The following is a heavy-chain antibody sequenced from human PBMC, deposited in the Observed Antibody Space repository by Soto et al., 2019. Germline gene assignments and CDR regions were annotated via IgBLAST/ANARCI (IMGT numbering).Heavy chain of an antibody. CDR2: ISYDGSNQ. Sequence: GGSLRLSWAAFGFTFSNYDMRRVSQAPGKGLEWVAFISYDGSNQYYVDSVKGRFTISRDNSKNTLFLQMNSLRGEDTALYYCARVHCNSTTCYPNYYYYYGMDVWGQGTTVTVSS. V-gene: IGHV3-30*03. D-gene: IGHD2-2*01. J-gene: IGHJ6*02. CDR1: GFTFSNYD. CDR3: ARVHCNSTTCYPNYYYYYGMDV.